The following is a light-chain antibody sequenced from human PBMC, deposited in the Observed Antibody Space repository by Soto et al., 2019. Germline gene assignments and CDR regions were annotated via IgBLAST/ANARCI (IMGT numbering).Light chain of an antibody. Sequence: DIQMTQTPSSLSASVGDRVALTFRASQSISTHLNWYQQKPGKAPKLLIYAASSLQSGVPSRFSGSGSGTDFTLTISSLQPEHFATYYCQQSYSTPRTFGQGTKVDIK. CDR2: AAS. V-gene: IGKV1-39*01. CDR3: QQSYSTPRT. J-gene: IGKJ1*01. CDR1: QSISTH.